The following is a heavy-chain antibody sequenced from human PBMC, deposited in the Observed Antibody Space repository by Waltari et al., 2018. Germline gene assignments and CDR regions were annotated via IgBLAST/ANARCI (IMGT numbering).Heavy chain of an antibody. CDR2: INPTSGGT. Sequence: QVQLVQSGAEVKKPGASVKVSCKASGYTFTGYYMHWVRQAPGQGLEWMGRINPTSGGTNYAQKFQGRVTMTRDTSISTAYMERSRLRSDDTAVYYCARDPRGVVPAATSWGQGTLVTVSS. J-gene: IGHJ5*02. D-gene: IGHD2-2*01. CDR1: GYTFTGYY. V-gene: IGHV1-2*06. CDR3: ARDPRGVVPAATS.